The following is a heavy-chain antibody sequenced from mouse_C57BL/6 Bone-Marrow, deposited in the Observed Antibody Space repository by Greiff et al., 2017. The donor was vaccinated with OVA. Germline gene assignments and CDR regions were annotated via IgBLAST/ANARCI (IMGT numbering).Heavy chain of an antibody. D-gene: IGHD2-10*01. J-gene: IGHJ4*01. V-gene: IGHV1-59*01. CDR3: ARSYQGAMDY. CDR1: GYTFTSYW. Sequence: QVQLQQPGAELVRPGPSVKLSCKASGYTFTSYWMHWVKQRPGQGLEWIGVIDPSDSYTNYNQKFKGKATLTVDTSSSTAYMQLSSLTSEDSAVYYCARSYQGAMDYWGQGTSVTVSS. CDR2: IDPSDSYT.